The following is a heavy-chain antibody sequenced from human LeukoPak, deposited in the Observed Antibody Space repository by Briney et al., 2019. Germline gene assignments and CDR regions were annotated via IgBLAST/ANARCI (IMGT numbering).Heavy chain of an antibody. D-gene: IGHD2/OR15-2a*01. V-gene: IGHV4-59*01. CDR3: ARCLSRCNNGFDI. J-gene: IGHJ3*02. CDR1: GASISGYY. CDR2: IYYSGST. Sequence: PSETLSLTCSVSGASISGYYWSWIRQPPGKGLEWFGHIYYSGSTTYNPSLKSRVTISVDTSESQFSLKLSSVTAADTAVYYCARCLSRCNNGFDIWGQGTMVTVSS.